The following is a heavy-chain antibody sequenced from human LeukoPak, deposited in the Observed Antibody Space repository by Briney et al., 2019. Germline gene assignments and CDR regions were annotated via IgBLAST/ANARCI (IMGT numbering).Heavy chain of an antibody. CDR2: ISSSSSYI. CDR3: ARGYCSSTSCYHGDYYYYYMDV. CDR1: GFTFSSYS. J-gene: IGHJ6*03. Sequence: GGTLRLSCAASGFTFSSYSMNWVRQAPGNGLESVSSISSSSSYIYSADSVKGRFTISRDNAKNSLYLQMNSLRAEDTAVYYCARGYCSSTSCYHGDYYYYYMDVWGKGTTVTVSS. V-gene: IGHV3-21*01. D-gene: IGHD2-2*01.